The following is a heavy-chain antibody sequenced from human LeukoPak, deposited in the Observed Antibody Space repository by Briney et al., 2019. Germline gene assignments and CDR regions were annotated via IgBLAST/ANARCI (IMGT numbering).Heavy chain of an antibody. J-gene: IGHJ4*02. CDR1: GFTFSSYA. V-gene: IGHV3-23*01. Sequence: GGSLRLSCAASGFTFSSYAMSWVRQAPGKGLEWVSAISGSGGSTYYADSVKGRFTISRDNSKNTLYLQMNSLRAEDTAVYYCAKGIDYYDILTGYFDWGQGTLVTVSS. D-gene: IGHD3-9*01. CDR2: ISGSGGST. CDR3: AKGIDYYDILTGYFD.